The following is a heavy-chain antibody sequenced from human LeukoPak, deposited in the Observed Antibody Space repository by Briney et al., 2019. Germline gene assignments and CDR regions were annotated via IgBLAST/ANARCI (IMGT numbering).Heavy chain of an antibody. CDR1: GGSISSYY. D-gene: IGHD2-15*01. CDR3: AREGGSSPPFGYYYYYMDV. CDR2: IYYSGST. V-gene: IGHV4-59*01. Sequence: SETLSLTCTVSGGSISSYYWSWIRQPPGKGLEWIGYIYYSGSTNYNPSLKSRVTISVDTSKNQFSLKLSSVTAADTAVYYCAREGGSSPPFGYYYYYMDVWGKGTTVTVSS. J-gene: IGHJ6*03.